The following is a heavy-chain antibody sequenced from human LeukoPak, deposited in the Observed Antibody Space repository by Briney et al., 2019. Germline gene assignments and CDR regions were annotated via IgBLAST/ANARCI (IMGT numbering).Heavy chain of an antibody. D-gene: IGHD2-2*01. CDR1: GFTFSSYA. CDR3: AKPYCSSTSCSPFDY. V-gene: IGHV3-23*01. J-gene: IGHJ4*02. CDR2: ISGSGGST. Sequence: PGGSLRLSCAASGFTFSSYAMSWVRQAPGKGLEWVSAISGSGGSTYYADSVKGRFTISRDNSKNTLYLQMNSQRAEDTAVYYCAKPYCSSTSCSPFDYWGQGTLVTVSS.